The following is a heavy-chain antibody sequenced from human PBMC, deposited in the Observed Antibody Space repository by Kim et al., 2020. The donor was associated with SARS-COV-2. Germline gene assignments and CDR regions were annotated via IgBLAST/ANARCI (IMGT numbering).Heavy chain of an antibody. J-gene: IGHJ4*02. D-gene: IGHD6-13*01. CDR2: IYHSGST. V-gene: IGHV4-4*02. CDR3: CIAAAGMVESYPWFDY. CDR1: GGSISSSNW. Sequence: SETLSLTCAVSGGSISSSNWWSWVRQPPGKGLEWIGEIYHSGSTNYNPSLKSRVTISVDKSKNQFSLKLSSVTAADTAVYYCCIAAAGMVESYPWFDYWGQGTLVTVSS.